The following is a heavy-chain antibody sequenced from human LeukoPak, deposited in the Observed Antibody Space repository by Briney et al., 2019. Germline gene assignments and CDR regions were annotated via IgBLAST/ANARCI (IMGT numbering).Heavy chain of an antibody. CDR1: GFTFSTEA. J-gene: IGHJ4*02. CDR2: ISDSSRTT. CDR3: AKKLGFIPQFDY. V-gene: IGHV3-23*01. Sequence: PGGSLRLSCEVSGFTFSTEAVTWVRQAPGKGLEWVSSISDSSRTTYYADSVQGRFTISRDNSRNTVYLQMDSLRVEDTAFYYCAKKLGFIPQFDYWSQGTLVAVSS. D-gene: IGHD6-13*01.